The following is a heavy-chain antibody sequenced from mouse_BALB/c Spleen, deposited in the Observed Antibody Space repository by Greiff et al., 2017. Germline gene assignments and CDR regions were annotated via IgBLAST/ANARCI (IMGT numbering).Heavy chain of an antibody. J-gene: IGHJ2*01. CDR1: GFTFSSYG. V-gene: IGHV5-6-3*01. Sequence: EVKLVESGGGLVQPGGSLKLSCAASGFTFSSYGMSWVRQTPDKRLELVATINSNGGSTYYPDSVKGRFTISRDNAKNTLYLQMSSLKSEDTAMYYFAREGNYYYGSSYSSYFDYWGQGTTLTVSS. CDR2: INSNGGST. CDR3: AREGNYYYGSSYSSYFDY. D-gene: IGHD1-1*01.